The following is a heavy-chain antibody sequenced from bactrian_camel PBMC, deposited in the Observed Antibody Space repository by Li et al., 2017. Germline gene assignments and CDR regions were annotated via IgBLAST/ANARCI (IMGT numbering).Heavy chain of an antibody. CDR2: IDSDGST. Sequence: HVQLVESGGGSVQAGGSLRLSCAASIDVDSTSCMGWFRQAPGKEREGVASIDSDGSTGYADSVKGRFTISKDDTKNTLYLQMNSLKPEDTATYFCATRRGGGLCLTLDRYNY. D-gene: IGHD3*01. V-gene: IGHV3S53*01. CDR1: IDVDSTSC.